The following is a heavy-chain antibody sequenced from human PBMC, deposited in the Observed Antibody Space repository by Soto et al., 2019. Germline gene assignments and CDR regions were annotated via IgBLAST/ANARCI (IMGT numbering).Heavy chain of an antibody. CDR1: GGTFSSYA. V-gene: IGHV1-69*13. CDR2: IIPIFGTA. J-gene: IGHJ6*02. D-gene: IGHD6-13*01. Sequence: SVKVSCTASGGTFSSYAISWVRQAPGQGLEWMGGIIPIFGTANYAQRLQGRVTITADESTSTAYMELSSLRSKDTAVYYCTAAAAGTVRLYYYYGMDVWGQGTTVTVSS. CDR3: TAAAAGTVRLYYYYGMDV.